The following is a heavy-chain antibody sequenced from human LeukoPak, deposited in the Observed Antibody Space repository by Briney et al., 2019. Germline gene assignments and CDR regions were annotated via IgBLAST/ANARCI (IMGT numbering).Heavy chain of an antibody. D-gene: IGHD2-2*01. CDR2: ISAYNGNT. V-gene: IGHV1-18*01. CDR1: GYAFTSYG. CDR3: ARDGPYCSSTSCHVLLDY. Sequence: GASVKASCKASGYAFTSYGISWVRQAPGQGLEWMGWISAYNGNTNYAQKLQGRVTMTTDTSTSTAYMELRSLRSDDTAVYYCARDGPYCSSTSCHVLLDYWGQGTLVTVSS. J-gene: IGHJ4*02.